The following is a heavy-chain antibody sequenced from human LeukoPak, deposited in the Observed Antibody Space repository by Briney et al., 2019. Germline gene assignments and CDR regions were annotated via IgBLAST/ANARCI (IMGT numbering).Heavy chain of an antibody. Sequence: GGSLRLSCAASGFTFSDNYMTWVRQAPGKGLEWVAFIRYDGSNKYYADSVKGRFTISRDNAKNSLYLQMNSLRAEDTAVYYCARAYDSSGYYYYYYYMDVWGKGTTVTISS. V-gene: IGHV3-30*02. CDR3: ARAYDSSGYYYYYYYMDV. D-gene: IGHD3-22*01. CDR1: GFTFSDNY. CDR2: IRYDGSNK. J-gene: IGHJ6*03.